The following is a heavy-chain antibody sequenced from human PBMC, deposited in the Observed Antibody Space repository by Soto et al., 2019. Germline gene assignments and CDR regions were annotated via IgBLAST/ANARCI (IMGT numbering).Heavy chain of an antibody. CDR2: ISSSSSYT. J-gene: IGHJ4*02. CDR1: GFTFSDYY. V-gene: IGHV3-11*06. CDR3: ARLSTTVTTDYFDY. D-gene: IGHD4-17*01. Sequence: GGSLRLSCAASGFTFSDYYMSWIRQAPGKGLEWVSYISSSSSYTNYADSVKGRFTISRDNAKNSLYPQMNSLRAEDTAVYYCARLSTTVTTDYFDYWGQGTLVTVSS.